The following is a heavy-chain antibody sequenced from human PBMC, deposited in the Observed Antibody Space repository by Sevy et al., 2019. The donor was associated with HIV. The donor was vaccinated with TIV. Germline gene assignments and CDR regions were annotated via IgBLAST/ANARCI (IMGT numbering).Heavy chain of an antibody. D-gene: IGHD6-19*01. Sequence: SETLSLTCTVSGGSISGYYWNWLRQSAGEGLEWIGRISSSGHTNYNPSLKSRLTMSMDTSRDQFSLRLSSVTAADTAVYYCAGAVATTADFDCWGQGTQVTVSS. CDR2: ISSSGHT. V-gene: IGHV4-4*07. CDR3: AGAVATTADFDC. J-gene: IGHJ4*02. CDR1: GGSISGYY.